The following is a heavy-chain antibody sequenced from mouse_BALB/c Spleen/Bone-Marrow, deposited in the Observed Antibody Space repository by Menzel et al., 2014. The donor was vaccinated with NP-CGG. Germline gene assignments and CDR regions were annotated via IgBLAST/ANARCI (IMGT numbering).Heavy chain of an antibody. CDR1: GYTFTSSW. V-gene: IGHV1S130*01. Sequence: VKLQESGSVLVRPGASVKLSCKASGYTFTSSWMHWAKQRPGQGLEWIGEIHPNSGNTNYNEKFKSKATLTVDKSSSTAYMQLSSLTSEDSAVYYCARGGFDYWGQGTTLTVSS. CDR2: IHPNSGNT. J-gene: IGHJ2*01. CDR3: ARGGFDY.